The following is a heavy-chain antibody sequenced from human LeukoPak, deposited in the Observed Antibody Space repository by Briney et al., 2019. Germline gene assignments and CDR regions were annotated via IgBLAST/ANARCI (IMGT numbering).Heavy chain of an antibody. V-gene: IGHV3-23*01. CDR2: ISGSGGST. J-gene: IGHJ4*02. CDR3: AKDEGVRGVTRSVYFDY. D-gene: IGHD3-10*01. Sequence: GGSLRLSCAASRFTFSSYAMSWVRQAPGKGLEWVSAISGSGGSTYYADSVKGRFTISRDNSKNTLYLQMNSLRAEDTAVYYCAKDEGVRGVTRSVYFDYWGQGTLVTVSS. CDR1: RFTFSSYA.